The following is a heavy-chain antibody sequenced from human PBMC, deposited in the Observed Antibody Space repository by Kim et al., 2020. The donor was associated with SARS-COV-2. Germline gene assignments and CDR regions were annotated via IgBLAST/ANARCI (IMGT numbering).Heavy chain of an antibody. CDR3: ARQSDSSGWYYFDY. J-gene: IGHJ4*02. Sequence: YNPPLPRRGTISVDTSKNQFSLMVTSVTAADTAVYYCARQSDSSGWYYFDYWGRGTLVTVSS. V-gene: IGHV4-61*07. D-gene: IGHD6-19*01.